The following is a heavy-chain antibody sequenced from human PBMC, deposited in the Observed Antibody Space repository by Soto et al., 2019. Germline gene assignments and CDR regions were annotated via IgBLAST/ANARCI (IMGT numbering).Heavy chain of an antibody. D-gene: IGHD3-3*01. V-gene: IGHV3-7*01. Sequence: PGGSLRLSCAASGFTFSSYWMSWVRQAPGKGLEWVANIKQDGSEKYYVDSVKGRFTISRDNAKNSLYLQMNSLRAEDTAVYYCARDYYDFWSGHSFENWFDPWGQGTLVTVSS. J-gene: IGHJ5*02. CDR2: IKQDGSEK. CDR3: ARDYYDFWSGHSFENWFDP. CDR1: GFTFSSYW.